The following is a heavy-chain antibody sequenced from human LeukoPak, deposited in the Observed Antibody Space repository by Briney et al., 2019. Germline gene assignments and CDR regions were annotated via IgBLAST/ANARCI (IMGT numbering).Heavy chain of an antibody. J-gene: IGHJ2*01. CDR2: IYYSGST. V-gene: IGHV4-59*12. CDR1: GGSISSYY. D-gene: IGHD1-1*01. Sequence: SETLSLTCTVSGGSISSYYWSWIRQPPGKGLEWIGYIYYSGSTYYNPSLKSRVTISVDTSKNQFSLKLSSVTAADTAVYYCAREFVVTTGAALNWYFDLWGRGTLVTVSS. CDR3: AREFVVTTGAALNWYFDL.